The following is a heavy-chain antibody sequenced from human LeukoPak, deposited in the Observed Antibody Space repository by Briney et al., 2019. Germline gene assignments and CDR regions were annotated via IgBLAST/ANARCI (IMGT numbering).Heavy chain of an antibody. V-gene: IGHV1-46*01. D-gene: IGHD6-13*01. CDR1: GYTFTSYY. J-gene: IGHJ4*02. Sequence: GASVKVSCKASGYTFTSYYMHWVRQAPGQGLEWMGIINPSGGSTSYAQKFQGGVTMTRDTSTSTVYMELSSLRSEDTAVYYCARDGGLQQQLVLGFDYWGQGTLVTVSS. CDR2: INPSGGST. CDR3: ARDGGLQQQLVLGFDY.